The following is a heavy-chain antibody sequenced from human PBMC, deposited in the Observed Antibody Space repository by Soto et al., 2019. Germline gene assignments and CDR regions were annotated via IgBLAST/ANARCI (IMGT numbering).Heavy chain of an antibody. CDR3: ATSAKEEEYCTNGVCYPYYYYYMDV. D-gene: IGHD2-8*01. CDR2: ISGSGGST. CDR1: GFTFSSYA. V-gene: IGHV3-23*01. Sequence: GGSLRLSCAASGFTFSSYAMSWVRQAPGKGLEWVSAISGSGGSTYYADSVKGRFTISRDNSKNTLYLQMNSLRAEDTAVYYCATSAKEEEYCTNGVCYPYYYYYMDVWGKGTTVTVSS. J-gene: IGHJ6*03.